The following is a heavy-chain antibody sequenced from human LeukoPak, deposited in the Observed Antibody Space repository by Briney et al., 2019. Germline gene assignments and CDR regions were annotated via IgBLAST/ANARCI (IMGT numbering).Heavy chain of an antibody. V-gene: IGHV4-59*01. D-gene: IGHD1-26*01. Sequence: SETLSLTCTVSGDSISSYYWSWIRQPPGKGLEWIGYIFDSENSKYNPSLESRVIISVDTSKDQLSLKLTSVTAADAAVYYCARFSSQLLKTGEFDSSGQGTLVPVFS. J-gene: IGHJ4*02. CDR3: ARFSSQLLKTGEFDS. CDR2: IFDSENS. CDR1: GDSISSYY.